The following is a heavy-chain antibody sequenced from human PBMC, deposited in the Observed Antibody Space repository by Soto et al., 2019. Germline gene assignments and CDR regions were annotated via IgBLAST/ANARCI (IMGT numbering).Heavy chain of an antibody. J-gene: IGHJ4*02. D-gene: IGHD3-3*01. CDR1: GYTFTSYA. V-gene: IGHV1-3*01. Sequence: ASVKVSCKASGYTFTSYAMHWVRQAPGQRLEWMGWINAGNGNTKYSQKFQGRVTITADESTSTAYMELSSLRSDDTAVYYCARDKGSRITIFGVANPFDYWGQGTLVTVSS. CDR2: INAGNGNT. CDR3: ARDKGSRITIFGVANPFDY.